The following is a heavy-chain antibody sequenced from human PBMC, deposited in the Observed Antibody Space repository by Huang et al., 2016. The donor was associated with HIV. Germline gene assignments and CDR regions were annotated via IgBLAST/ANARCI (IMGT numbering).Heavy chain of an antibody. CDR2: IYYRGST. CDR1: GGSISTSGYY. Sequence: QLQLQESGPGLVKPSETLSLTCTVSGGSISTSGYYWGWIRQPPGKGLEWIGSIYYRGSTSYNPSRKSRGTISVDTSKSQFSLKLSSVTAADTAVYYCARQDTSGWYADPYYFDYWGQGTLVTVSS. D-gene: IGHD6-19*01. J-gene: IGHJ4*02. CDR3: ARQDTSGWYADPYYFDY. V-gene: IGHV4-39*01.